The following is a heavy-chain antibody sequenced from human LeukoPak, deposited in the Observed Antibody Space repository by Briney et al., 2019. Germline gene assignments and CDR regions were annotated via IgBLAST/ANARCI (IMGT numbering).Heavy chain of an antibody. D-gene: IGHD5-12*01. J-gene: IGHJ4*02. Sequence: GGSLRLSCAASGFTFSSYWMSWVRQAPGKGLEWVANIKQDGSEKYYVDSVKGRFTISRDNAKNSLYLQMNSLRAEDTAVYYCARDPGGGYENFDYWGQGTLVTVSS. CDR2: IKQDGSEK. V-gene: IGHV3-7*01. CDR3: ARDPGGGYENFDY. CDR1: GFTFSSYW.